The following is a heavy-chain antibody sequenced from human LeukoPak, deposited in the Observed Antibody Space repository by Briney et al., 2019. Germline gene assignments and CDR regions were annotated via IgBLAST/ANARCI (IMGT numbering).Heavy chain of an antibody. D-gene: IGHD6-13*01. V-gene: IGHV3-30*03. J-gene: IGHJ5*02. CDR2: ISYDGSNK. CDR3: AHLGYSSSLDWFDP. Sequence: GRSLRLSCAASGFTFSSYGMHWVRQAPGKGLEWVAVISYDGSNKYYADSVKGRFTISRDNSKNTLYLQMNSPRAEDTAVYYCAHLGYSSSLDWFDPWGQGTLVTVSS. CDR1: GFTFSSYG.